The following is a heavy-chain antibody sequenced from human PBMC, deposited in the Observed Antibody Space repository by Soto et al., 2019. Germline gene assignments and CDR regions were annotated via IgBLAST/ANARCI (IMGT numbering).Heavy chain of an antibody. CDR2: IYYSGST. CDR3: ASEISYGYY. Sequence: QVQLQESGPGLVKPSQTLSLTCTVSGGSISSGDYYWSWIRQPPGKGLEWIGYIYYSGSTYHNPCLTRRVTISGDTSEHQVSLRLSTVTAADTAVYYRASEISYGYYWGQGTLVSVSP. V-gene: IGHV4-30-4*01. D-gene: IGHD5-18*01. J-gene: IGHJ4*02. CDR1: GGSISSGDYY.